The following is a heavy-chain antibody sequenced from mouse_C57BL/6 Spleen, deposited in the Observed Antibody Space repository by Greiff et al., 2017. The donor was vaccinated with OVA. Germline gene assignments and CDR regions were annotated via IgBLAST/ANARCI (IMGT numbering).Heavy chain of an antibody. V-gene: IGHV1-72*01. CDR2: IDPSSGGT. CDR1: GYTFTSYW. Sequence: VQLQQPGAELVKPGASVKLSCKASGYTFTSYWMHWVKQRPGRGLEWIGRIDPSSGGTKYNEKFKSKATLTVDKPSSTAYMQLSSLTSEDSAVYYCARWDDYDFHFDYWGQGTTLTVSS. D-gene: IGHD2-4*01. J-gene: IGHJ2*01. CDR3: ARWDDYDFHFDY.